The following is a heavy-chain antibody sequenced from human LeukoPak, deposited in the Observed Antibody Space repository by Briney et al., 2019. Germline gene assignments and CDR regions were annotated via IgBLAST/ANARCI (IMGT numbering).Heavy chain of an antibody. V-gene: IGHV3-30*18. Sequence: PGGSLRLSCAASGFTFSSYGMHWVRQAPGKGLEWVAVISYDGSNKYYADSVKGRFTISRDNSKNTLYLQMNSLRAEDTAVYYCAKDRGYSGGYPGDYGMDVWGQGTTVTVSS. CDR3: AKDRGYSGGYPGDYGMDV. CDR1: GFTFSSYG. CDR2: ISYDGSNK. D-gene: IGHD1-26*01. J-gene: IGHJ6*02.